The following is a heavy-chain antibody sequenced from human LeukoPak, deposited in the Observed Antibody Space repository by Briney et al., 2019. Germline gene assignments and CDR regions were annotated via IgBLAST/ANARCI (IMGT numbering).Heavy chain of an antibody. Sequence: GGSLRLSCAASGFTFSNYEMNWVRQAPGKGLEWFSYITTSGSTKYYADSVKGRFTISRDNAKNSLYLQMNSLRAEDTAVYYCARDRDPGYYDTNGYRRVNAFDFWGQGTMVTVSS. CDR2: ITTSGSTK. CDR1: GFTFSNYE. V-gene: IGHV3-48*03. D-gene: IGHD3-22*01. CDR3: ARDRDPGYYDTNGYRRVNAFDF. J-gene: IGHJ3*01.